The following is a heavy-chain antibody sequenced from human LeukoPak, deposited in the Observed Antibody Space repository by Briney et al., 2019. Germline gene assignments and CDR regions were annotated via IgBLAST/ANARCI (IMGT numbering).Heavy chain of an antibody. Sequence: SETLSLTCAVYGGSFSGYYWGWICQPPGKGLEWIGSIYYSGSTYYNPSLKSRVTISLDTSKNQFSLNLSSVTAADTAVYYCARRSASSGYFDSWGQGTLVTVSS. CDR2: IYYSGST. D-gene: IGHD3-22*01. V-gene: IGHV4-39*01. CDR1: GGSFSGYY. J-gene: IGHJ4*02. CDR3: ARRSASSGYFDS.